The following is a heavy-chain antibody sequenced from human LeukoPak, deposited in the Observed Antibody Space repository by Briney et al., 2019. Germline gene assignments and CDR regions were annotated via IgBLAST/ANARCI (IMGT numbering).Heavy chain of an antibody. D-gene: IGHD7-27*01. CDR2: INPKSGGT. Sequence: GSVKVSCKASGYTFTDYYMNWVRQTPGQGLEWMGWINPKSGGTKYAQKFQGRVTMTRDTSITTAYMELTILSSDDTAVFYRVRAGELDYWGQGTLVTVSS. V-gene: IGHV1-2*02. CDR1: GYTFTDYY. J-gene: IGHJ4*02. CDR3: VRAGELDY.